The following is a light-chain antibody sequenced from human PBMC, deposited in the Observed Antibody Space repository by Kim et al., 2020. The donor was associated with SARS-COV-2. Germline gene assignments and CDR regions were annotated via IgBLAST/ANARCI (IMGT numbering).Light chain of an antibody. V-gene: IGKV3-20*01. J-gene: IGKJ1*01. CDR3: QQYGNT. Sequence: EIVLTQSPGTLSLSPGERATLSCRASQSVSSSSLAWYQQRPGQAPRLLIYAASSRATGIPDRFSGSGSGTDFTLSISRLEPEDFSVYYCQQYGNTFGQGTKVVIK. CDR1: QSVSSSS. CDR2: AAS.